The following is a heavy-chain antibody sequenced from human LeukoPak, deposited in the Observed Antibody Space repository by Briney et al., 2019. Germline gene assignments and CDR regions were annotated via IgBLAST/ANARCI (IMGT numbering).Heavy chain of an antibody. D-gene: IGHD5-24*01. CDR1: GFTFSSYA. Sequence: GGSLRLSCAASGFTFSSYAMSWVRQAPGEGLEWVSSISDSGTHIYYADSVKGRFTISRDNSKNTVYLQMNSLRAEDTAVYYCAKDRDGYNPDYWGQGTPVTVSS. CDR3: AKDRDGYNPDY. J-gene: IGHJ4*02. CDR2: ISDSGTHI. V-gene: IGHV3-23*01.